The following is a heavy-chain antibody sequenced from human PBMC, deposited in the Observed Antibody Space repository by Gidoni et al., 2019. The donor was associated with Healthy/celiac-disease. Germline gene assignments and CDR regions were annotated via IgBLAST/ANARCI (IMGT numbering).Heavy chain of an antibody. CDR3: ARDMNVVVPVLYGMDV. Sequence: QLQLQESGPGLVKPSETLSLTCTVSGGSISSSSYYWGWIRQPPGKGLEWIGSIYYSGSTYYNPYLKSRVTISVDTSKNQFSLKLSSVTAADTAVYYCARDMNVVVPVLYGMDVWGQGTTVTVSS. CDR1: GGSISSSSYY. J-gene: IGHJ6*02. CDR2: IYYSGST. D-gene: IGHD2-2*01. V-gene: IGHV4-39*07.